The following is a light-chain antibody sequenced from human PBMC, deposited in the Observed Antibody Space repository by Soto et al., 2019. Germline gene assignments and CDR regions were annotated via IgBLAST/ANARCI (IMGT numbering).Light chain of an antibody. CDR3: QQFCTPPLT. Sequence: DIVVTQSQDSLSVSLGERATINCTPRQSILYRYHGKAYLAWSKQKPGHPPKLLIYWASTRESGVSDRFSGCGSGTDVTLTISSLQAEDVAVYYCQQFCTPPLTFGGGTRVEI. V-gene: IGKV4-1*01. J-gene: IGKJ4*01. CDR2: WAS. CDR1: QSILYRYHGKAY.